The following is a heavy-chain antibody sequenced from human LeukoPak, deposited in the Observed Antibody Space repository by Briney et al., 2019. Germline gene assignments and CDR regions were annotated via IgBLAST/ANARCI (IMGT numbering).Heavy chain of an antibody. V-gene: IGHV4-4*02. J-gene: IGHJ4*02. CDR1: GGSTTSNNW. CDR2: AYHSGIT. CDR3: ARRGYSYGYFDY. D-gene: IGHD5-18*01. Sequence: SETLSLTCDVSGGSTTSNNWWSWVRQPPGKGLEWIGEAYHSGITNYNPSLKSRVTISVDKSKNQFSLELTSVTAADTALYYCARRGYSYGYFDYRGQGTLVTVSS.